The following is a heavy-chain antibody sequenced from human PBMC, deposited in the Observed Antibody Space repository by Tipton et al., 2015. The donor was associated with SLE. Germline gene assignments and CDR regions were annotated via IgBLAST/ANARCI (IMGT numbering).Heavy chain of an antibody. J-gene: IGHJ4*02. CDR1: GYSISSGGYS. CDR2: IYHSGST. Sequence: TLSLTCVVSGYSISSGGYSWSWIRQPPGKGLEWIGYIYHSGSTYYNPSLKIRVTISVDTSKNQFSLKLTSVTAADMAVYYCARGYGDTGYWGQGTLVTVSS. V-gene: IGHV4-30-2*01. D-gene: IGHD4-17*01. CDR3: ARGYGDTGY.